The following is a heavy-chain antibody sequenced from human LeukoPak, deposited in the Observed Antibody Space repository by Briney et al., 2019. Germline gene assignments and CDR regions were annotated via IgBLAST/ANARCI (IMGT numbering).Heavy chain of an antibody. CDR3: ATHTSTWPDYFDY. D-gene: IGHD6-13*01. J-gene: IGHJ4*02. CDR2: ISGSGDST. V-gene: IGHV3-23*01. Sequence: GGSLRLSCAASGFIFISYGINWVRQAPGKGLEWVSTISGSGDSTYYADSVKGRFTISRDNSKSTLYLQMNSLRAEDTALYYCATHTSTWPDYFDYWGQGTLVTVSS. CDR1: GFIFISYG.